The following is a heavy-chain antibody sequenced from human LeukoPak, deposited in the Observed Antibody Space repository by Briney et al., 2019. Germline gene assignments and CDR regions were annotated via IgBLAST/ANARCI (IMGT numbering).Heavy chain of an antibody. CDR3: ARGYYYDSSGYDLDY. D-gene: IGHD3-22*01. Sequence: GGSLRLSCAASGFTFSSYSMNWVRQAPGKGLEWVSSISSSSSYIYYADSVKGRFTISRDNAKNSLYLQMNSLRAEDTAVYYCARGYYYDSSGYDLDYWGQGTLSPSPQ. CDR1: GFTFSSYS. V-gene: IGHV3-21*01. J-gene: IGHJ4*02. CDR2: ISSSSSYI.